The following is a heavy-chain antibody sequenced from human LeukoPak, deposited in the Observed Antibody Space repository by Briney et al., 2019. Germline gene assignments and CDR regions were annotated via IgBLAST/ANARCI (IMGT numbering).Heavy chain of an antibody. V-gene: IGHV4-39*01. CDR2: IYYSGST. J-gene: IGHJ3*01. CDR1: GGSISSSTYY. CDR3: ARTYGDYDDAFDV. D-gene: IGHD4-17*01. Sequence: SETLSLTCTVSGGSISSSTYYWGWHRQPPGKGLEWVGSIYYSGSTYNNPSLKSRVTIFVDTSKNQFSLKLSSVTATDTAVYYCARTYGDYDDAFDVWGQGTMVTVSS.